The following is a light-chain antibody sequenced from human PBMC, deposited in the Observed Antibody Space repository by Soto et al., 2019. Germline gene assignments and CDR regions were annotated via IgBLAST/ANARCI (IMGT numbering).Light chain of an antibody. Sequence: MIQSPATLSLSPGERATLSCRASQSISNWVAWYQLKSGKAPNLLIYKASTLETGVPSRFSGSGSGTEFTLTISTLQPDDFATYYCQHYASFSGTFGQGTKVDIK. CDR1: QSISNW. V-gene: IGKV1-5*03. CDR3: QHYASFSGT. J-gene: IGKJ1*01. CDR2: KAS.